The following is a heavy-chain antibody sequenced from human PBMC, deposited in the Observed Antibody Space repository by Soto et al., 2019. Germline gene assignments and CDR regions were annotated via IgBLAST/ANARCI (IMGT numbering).Heavy chain of an antibody. V-gene: IGHV1-69*01. CDR2: IIPIFGTA. CDR3: VRDRSTRGHYYYCGMDV. J-gene: IGHJ6*02. D-gene: IGHD5-12*01. Sequence: QVQLVQSGAEVKKPASSVKVSCKASGGTFSSYAISWVRQAPGQGLEWMGGIIPIFGTANYAQKFQGRVTITADESTSTDYTELSSLRSEDTAVYYCVRDRSTRGHYYYCGMDVWGQGTTVTVPS. CDR1: GGTFSSYA.